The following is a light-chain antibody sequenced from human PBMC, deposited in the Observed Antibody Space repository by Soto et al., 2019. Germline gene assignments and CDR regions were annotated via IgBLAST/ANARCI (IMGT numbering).Light chain of an antibody. CDR1: QNINKY. Sequence: DIQMTQSPSSLSASVGDRVTITCRASQNINKYLNWYQQQPGKAPKLLIYVTFTLQSGVSSRFTGGGSGTEFTLTIDSLQPEDFATYYCQQSYSSPQTFGQGTRVEVK. CDR3: QQSYSSPQT. V-gene: IGKV1-39*01. J-gene: IGKJ1*01. CDR2: VTF.